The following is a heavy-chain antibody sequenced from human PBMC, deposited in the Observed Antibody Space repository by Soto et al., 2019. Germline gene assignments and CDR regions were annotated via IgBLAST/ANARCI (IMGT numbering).Heavy chain of an antibody. Sequence: EVQLVESGGGLVQPGGSLRLSCAASGFTVSSNYMNWVRQAPGKGLEWVSVIYSGGSTYYADSVKGRFTISRANSKNTLYLQMNSLRAEDTAVYYCARSWAVAGSYDYWGQGTLVTVSS. J-gene: IGHJ4*02. V-gene: IGHV3-66*01. CDR3: ARSWAVAGSYDY. D-gene: IGHD6-19*01. CDR1: GFTVSSNY. CDR2: IYSGGST.